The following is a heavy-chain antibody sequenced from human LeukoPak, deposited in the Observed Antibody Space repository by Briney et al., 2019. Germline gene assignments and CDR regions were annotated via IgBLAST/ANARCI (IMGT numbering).Heavy chain of an antibody. CDR2: INPNSGGT. J-gene: IGHJ5*02. V-gene: IGHV1-2*02. Sequence: ASVTVSCKASGYTFTGYYMHWLRQAPGQGLEWMGWINPNSGGTNYAQKFQGRVTMTRDTSISKAYMELSRLRSDGTAVYYCARDGSSSWYLGFNWFDPWGQGTLVTVSS. CDR1: GYTFTGYY. D-gene: IGHD6-13*01. CDR3: ARDGSSSWYLGFNWFDP.